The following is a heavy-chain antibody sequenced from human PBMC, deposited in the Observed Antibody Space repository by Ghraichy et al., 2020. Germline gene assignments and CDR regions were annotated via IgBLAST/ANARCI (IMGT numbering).Heavy chain of an antibody. CDR1: DGSINSYF. CDR3: ARSFSSGYNSNWFGP. J-gene: IGHJ5*02. CDR2: VYRSGST. D-gene: IGHD5-24*01. Sequence: SQTPSLTCTVSDGSINSYFWSWIRQPPGKGLEWIGYVYRSGSTNYNPSLKSRVTISVDTSKRQFSLRLSSVTAADTAVYYCARSFSSGYNSNWFGPWGQGTLVTVSS. V-gene: IGHV4-59*01.